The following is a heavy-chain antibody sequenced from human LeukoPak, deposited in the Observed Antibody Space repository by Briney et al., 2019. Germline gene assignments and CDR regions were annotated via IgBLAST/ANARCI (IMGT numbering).Heavy chain of an antibody. CDR2: LRYDGSNK. J-gene: IGHJ5*02. Sequence: GGSLRLSCVASGFTFRNYGMHWVRQSPGKGLEWVAFLRYDGSNKYYADSVKVRFTISRDNSKNTLYLQMNSLRVEDTALYYCTKDYGLTGTGGSWLDPWGQGTLVTVSS. V-gene: IGHV3-30*02. CDR1: GFTFRNYG. D-gene: IGHD1-1*01. CDR3: TKDYGLTGTGGSWLDP.